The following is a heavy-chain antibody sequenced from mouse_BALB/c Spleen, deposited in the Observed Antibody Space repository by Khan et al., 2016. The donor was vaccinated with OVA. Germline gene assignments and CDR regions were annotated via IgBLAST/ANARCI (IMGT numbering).Heavy chain of an antibody. V-gene: IGHV5-6*01. CDR1: GFLFSNYD. CDR3: IGRGYDEAGFAE. J-gene: IGHJ3*01. CDR2: ISSACSYT. D-gene: IGHD2-2*01. Sequence: EVELVESGGDLVKPGGSLTLSCAASGFLFSNYDMSWVRPTPDKRLEWVATISSACSYTYHSASVKGRFTISRDNAKTTLNLQLSSLHYEDPAMDWWIGRGYDEAGFAEWGQGTLVTGSA.